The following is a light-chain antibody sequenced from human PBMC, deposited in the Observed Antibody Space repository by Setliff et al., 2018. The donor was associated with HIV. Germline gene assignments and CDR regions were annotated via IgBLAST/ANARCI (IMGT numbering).Light chain of an antibody. CDR3: SSYGSGDTLL. CDR2: DVS. V-gene: IGLV2-14*03. Sequence: QSALTQPASVSGSPGQSITISCTGTSSDVGGYNYVSWYQQHPGKAPKLMIYDVSDRPSGVSNRFSGAKSGNTASLTIPGLQAEDEAHYYCSSYGSGDTLLFGAGTKVTVL. CDR1: SSDVGGYNY. J-gene: IGLJ2*01.